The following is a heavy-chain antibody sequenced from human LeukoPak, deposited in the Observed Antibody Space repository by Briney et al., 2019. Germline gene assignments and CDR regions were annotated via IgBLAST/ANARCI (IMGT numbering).Heavy chain of an antibody. Sequence: GESLKISCKASGYSFTTYWIAWVRQMPGKGLEWMGSVYPGDSDTRYSPSFQGQVTISADKSISTAYLQWSSLKASDTAMYYCARSFNGGSYVDYWGQGTLVTVSS. CDR1: GYSFTTYW. CDR2: VYPGDSDT. D-gene: IGHD1-26*01. J-gene: IGHJ4*02. CDR3: ARSFNGGSYVDY. V-gene: IGHV5-51*01.